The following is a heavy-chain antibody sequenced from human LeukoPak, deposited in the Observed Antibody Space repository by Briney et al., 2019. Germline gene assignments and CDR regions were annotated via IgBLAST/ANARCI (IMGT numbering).Heavy chain of an antibody. CDR1: GFTFSSYA. Sequence: PGGSLRLSCAASGFTFSSYAMSWVRQAPGKGLEWVSAISGSGDRTYYADSVKGRFTISRDNSKNTLYLQMNSLRAEDTAVYYCAKVGAYDSSGYYYYYFDYWGQGTLVTVSS. CDR3: AKVGAYDSSGYYYYYFDY. J-gene: IGHJ4*02. D-gene: IGHD3-22*01. V-gene: IGHV3-23*01. CDR2: ISGSGDRT.